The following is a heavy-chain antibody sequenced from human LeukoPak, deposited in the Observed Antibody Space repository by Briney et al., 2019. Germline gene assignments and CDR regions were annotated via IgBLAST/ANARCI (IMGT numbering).Heavy chain of an antibody. V-gene: IGHV3-33*01. CDR1: GFTFGSYG. D-gene: IGHD6-19*01. CDR3: ARDRGRVAVAAPFDP. Sequence: GGSLRLSCAASGFTFGSYGMHWVRQAPGKGLEWVAVIWYDGSNKYYADSVKGRFTISRDNSKNTLYLQMNSLRAEDTAVYYCARDRGRVAVAAPFDPWGQGTLVTVSS. CDR2: IWYDGSNK. J-gene: IGHJ5*02.